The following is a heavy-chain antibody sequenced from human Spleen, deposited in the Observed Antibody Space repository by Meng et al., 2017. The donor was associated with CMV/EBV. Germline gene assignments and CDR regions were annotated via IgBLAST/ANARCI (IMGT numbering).Heavy chain of an antibody. J-gene: IGHJ4*02. CDR1: GGTSNTYT. Sequence: SVKVSCKASGGTSNTYTIDWVRQAPGQGLQWMGRFTAVFGSTNYAQNFQGRLTITTDESTSTTYMELRNLRFEDTAVYYCATVSGYSSRWYPFDSWGQGTLVTVSS. V-gene: IGHV1-69*05. CDR2: FTAVFGST. D-gene: IGHD6-13*01. CDR3: ATVSGYSSRWYPFDS.